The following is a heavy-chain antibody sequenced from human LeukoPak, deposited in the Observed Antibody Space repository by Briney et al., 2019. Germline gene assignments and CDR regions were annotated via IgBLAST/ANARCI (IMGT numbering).Heavy chain of an antibody. J-gene: IGHJ6*03. Sequence: PGGSLRLSCAASGFTFNSYSMNWFRQAPGKGLEWVSAISGSGGSTYYADSVKGRFTISRDNSKNTLYLQMSSLRAEDTAVYYCAKGGDGYDILTGYSTSYYYYYMDVWGKGTTVTISS. D-gene: IGHD3-9*01. CDR1: GFTFNSYS. CDR3: AKGGDGYDILTGYSTSYYYYYMDV. V-gene: IGHV3-23*01. CDR2: ISGSGGST.